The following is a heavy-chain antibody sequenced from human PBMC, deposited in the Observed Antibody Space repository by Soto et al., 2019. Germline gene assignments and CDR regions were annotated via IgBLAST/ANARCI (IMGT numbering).Heavy chain of an antibody. Sequence: GGVLSLSCAAARFTFSNYWMSWVRQAPGKGREWGANIKQDGSEKYYVDSVKGRFTIPRDNAKNSLYLQMNSLRAEDTAVYYCARAGGYSIFGVVNYYYYGMDVWGQGTTVTVSS. CDR1: RFTFSNYW. D-gene: IGHD3-3*01. V-gene: IGHV3-7*03. J-gene: IGHJ6*02. CDR2: IKQDGSEK. CDR3: ARAGGYSIFGVVNYYYYGMDV.